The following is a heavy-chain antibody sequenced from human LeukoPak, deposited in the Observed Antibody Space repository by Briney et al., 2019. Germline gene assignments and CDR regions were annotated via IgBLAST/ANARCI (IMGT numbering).Heavy chain of an antibody. CDR2: INHSGST. J-gene: IGHJ4*02. CDR1: GGSFSGYY. Sequence: PSETLSLTCAVYGGSFSGYYWSWIRQPPGKGLEWIGEINHSGSTNYNPSLKSRVTISVDTSKNQFSLKLSSVTAADTAVYYCARVIVVVPAAIRSTIDYWGQGTLVTVSS. D-gene: IGHD2-2*01. CDR3: ARVIVVVPAAIRSTIDY. V-gene: IGHV4-34*01.